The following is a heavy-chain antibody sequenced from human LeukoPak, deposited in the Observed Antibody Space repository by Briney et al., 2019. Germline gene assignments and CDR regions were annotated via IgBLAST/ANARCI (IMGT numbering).Heavy chain of an antibody. CDR2: INHSGST. CDR3: ARLSCGGDCSGS. CDR1: GGSFSGYY. D-gene: IGHD2-21*02. J-gene: IGHJ5*02. V-gene: IGHV4-34*01. Sequence: PSEILSLTCAVYGGSFSGYYWSWIRQPPGKGLEWIGEINHSGSTNYNPSFKSRVTISVDTSKNQFSLKLSSVTAADTAVYYCARLSCGGDCSGSWGQGTLVTVSS.